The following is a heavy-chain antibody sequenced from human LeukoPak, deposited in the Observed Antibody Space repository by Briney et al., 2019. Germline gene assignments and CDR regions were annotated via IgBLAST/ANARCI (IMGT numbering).Heavy chain of an antibody. J-gene: IGHJ3*02. CDR2: IYSGGST. CDR1: GFTVSSNY. Sequence: GGSLRLSCAASGFTVSSNYMSWVRQAPGKGLEWVSVIYSGGSTYYADSVKGRFTISRDNAKNSLYLQMNSLRDEDTAVYYCARSMVRGGCAFDIWGQGTMVTVSS. CDR3: ARSMVRGGCAFDI. D-gene: IGHD3-10*01. V-gene: IGHV3-66*01.